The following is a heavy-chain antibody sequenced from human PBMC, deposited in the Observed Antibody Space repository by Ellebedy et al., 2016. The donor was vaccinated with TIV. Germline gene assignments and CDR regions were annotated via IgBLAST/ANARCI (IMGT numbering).Heavy chain of an antibody. J-gene: IGHJ4*02. CDR3: ARNRNDFDANGYWNY. CDR2: IRQDGSDK. V-gene: IGHV3-7*03. Sequence: GGSLRLSCAASGFTFSRYWMNWVRQAPGKGLEWVANIRQDGSDKDYVDSVKGRFTVSRDNAKNSLYLQMNSLRAEDTAVYYCARNRNDFDANGYWNYWGPGAQVTVSS. D-gene: IGHD3-22*01. CDR1: GFTFSRYW.